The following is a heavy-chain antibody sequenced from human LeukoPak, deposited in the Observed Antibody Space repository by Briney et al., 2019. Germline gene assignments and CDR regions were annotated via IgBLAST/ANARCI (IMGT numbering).Heavy chain of an antibody. CDR1: GFTFSSYS. D-gene: IGHD2-8*01. V-gene: IGHV3-21*01. J-gene: IGHJ3*02. CDR3: ASLMTGRGGGDAFDI. CDR2: ISSSSSYI. Sequence: GGSLRLSCAASGFTFSSYSMNWVRQAPGKGLEWVSSISSSSSYIYYADSVKGRFTISRDNAKNSLYLQMNSLRAEDTAVYYCASLMTGRGGGDAFDIWGQGTMVTVSS.